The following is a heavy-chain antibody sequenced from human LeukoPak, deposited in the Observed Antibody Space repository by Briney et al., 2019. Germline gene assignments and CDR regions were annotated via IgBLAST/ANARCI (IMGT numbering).Heavy chain of an antibody. CDR1: GYTFTSYG. J-gene: IGHJ4*02. CDR3: ARAADRTTIRSYFDY. V-gene: IGHV1-18*01. Sequence: ASVKVSCKASGYTFTSYGISWVRQAPGQGLEWMGWISAYNGNTNYAQKFQGRVTITADESTSTAYMELSSLRSEDTAVYYCARAADRTTIRSYFDYWGQGTLVTVSS. CDR2: ISAYNGNT. D-gene: IGHD4-17*01.